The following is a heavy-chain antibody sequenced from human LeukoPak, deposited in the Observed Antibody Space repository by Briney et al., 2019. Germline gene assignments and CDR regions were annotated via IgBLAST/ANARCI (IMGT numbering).Heavy chain of an antibody. J-gene: IGHJ6*03. Sequence: ASVKVSCKASGYTFTSYYMHWVRQAPGQGLEWMGIINPSGGSTSYAQKFQGRVTMTRDMSTSTVYMELSSLRSEDTAVYYCARDQGYSSSWSSSYYYYYMDVWGKGTTVTVSS. V-gene: IGHV1-46*01. CDR2: INPSGGST. D-gene: IGHD6-13*01. CDR1: GYTFTSYY. CDR3: ARDQGYSSSWSSSYYYYYMDV.